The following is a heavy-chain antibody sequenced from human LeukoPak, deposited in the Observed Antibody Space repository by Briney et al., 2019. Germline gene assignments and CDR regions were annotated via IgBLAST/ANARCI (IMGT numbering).Heavy chain of an antibody. Sequence: GGSLRLSCAASGFTFSSYAMHWVRQAPGKGLEWVAVISYDGSNKYYADSVKGRFIISRDNSKNTLYLQMNSLRAEDTAVYYCASSLGYGSGSYYKFFAYYYMDVWGKGTTVTVSS. CDR3: ASSLGYGSGSYYKFFAYYYMDV. V-gene: IGHV3-30*01. J-gene: IGHJ6*03. CDR1: GFTFSSYA. D-gene: IGHD3-10*01. CDR2: ISYDGSNK.